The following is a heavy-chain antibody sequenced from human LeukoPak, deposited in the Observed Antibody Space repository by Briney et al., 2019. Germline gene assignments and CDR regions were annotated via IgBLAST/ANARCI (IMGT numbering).Heavy chain of an antibody. CDR3: ARHSSSWSPWDY. J-gene: IGHJ4*02. CDR2: IYYSGST. D-gene: IGHD6-13*01. Sequence: SETLSLTCTVSGGSISSYYWSWIRQPPGKGLEWIGYIYYSGSTNYNPSLKSRVTISVDTSKNQFSLKLSSVTAADTAVYYCARHSSSWSPWDYWGQGTLVTVSS. CDR1: GGSISSYY. V-gene: IGHV4-59*01.